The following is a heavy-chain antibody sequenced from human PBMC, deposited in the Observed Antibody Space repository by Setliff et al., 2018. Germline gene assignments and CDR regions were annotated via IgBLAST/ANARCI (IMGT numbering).Heavy chain of an antibody. CDR3: ARGGTFRYFDF. V-gene: IGHV4-59*01. Sequence: SETLSLTCTVSDGSLSTYYWSWIRQPPGKGLEFIGYVYYSGTANYSPSLRSRLTISVDTPKNQFSLKLRSVTAADTAVYYCARGGTFRYFDFWGQGAPVTVSS. CDR1: DGSLSTYY. CDR2: VYYSGTA. J-gene: IGHJ4*02. D-gene: IGHD5-12*01.